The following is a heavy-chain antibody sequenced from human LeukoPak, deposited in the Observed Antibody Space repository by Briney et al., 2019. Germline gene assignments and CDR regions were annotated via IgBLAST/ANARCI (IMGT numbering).Heavy chain of an antibody. CDR2: ISGSGGST. Sequence: GGSLRLSCTASGFTFGDYAMSWVRQAPGKGLEWVSAISGSGGSTYYADSVKGRFTISRDNSKNTLYLQMNSLRAEDTAVYYCAKSRMGKQLVYMDVWGKGTTVTVSS. CDR3: AKSRMGKQLVYMDV. CDR1: GFTFGDYA. V-gene: IGHV3-23*01. J-gene: IGHJ6*03. D-gene: IGHD6-6*01.